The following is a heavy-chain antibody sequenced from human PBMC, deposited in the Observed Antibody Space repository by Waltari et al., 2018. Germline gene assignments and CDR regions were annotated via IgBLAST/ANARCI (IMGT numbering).Heavy chain of an antibody. CDR3: VKDGYQLLSDHFDY. CDR1: GFSFGSYA. V-gene: IGHV3-23*01. D-gene: IGHD2-2*03. CDR2: IGGSGSST. Sequence: EVQLLESGGGLVQPGGSLRLSCAASGFSFGSYAMNWVRQAPGKGLEWVSVIGGSGSSTFYADSVKGRFTISRDNSKNKVSLQMNSLRVEDTAVYYCVKDGYQLLSDHFDYWGQGTLVTVSS. J-gene: IGHJ4*02.